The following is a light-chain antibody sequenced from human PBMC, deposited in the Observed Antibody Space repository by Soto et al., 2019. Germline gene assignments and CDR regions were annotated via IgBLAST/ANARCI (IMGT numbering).Light chain of an antibody. Sequence: QSALTQPASVSGSPGQSITITCTGTSSDVGRYNLVSWYQQHPGKAPKFMIYEGSKRPSGVSNRFSGSKSGNTASLTISGLQAEDEADYYCCAYAGSDNVIFGGGTKLTVL. CDR1: SSDVGRYNL. CDR2: EGS. J-gene: IGLJ2*01. V-gene: IGLV2-23*01. CDR3: CAYAGSDNVI.